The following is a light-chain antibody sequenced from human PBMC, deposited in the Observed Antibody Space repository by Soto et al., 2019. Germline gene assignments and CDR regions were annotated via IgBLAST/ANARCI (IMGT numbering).Light chain of an antibody. CDR1: QTINNN. Sequence: VMTQAPATVSVSPGERATLSCRASQTINNNIAWYQLKDGQVPRLLIYGASTRATDTPARFSGSGSGTEFTLTISRLEPEDFAVYYCHQSGDSPTFGQGTKVDIK. J-gene: IGKJ1*01. CDR2: GAS. CDR3: HQSGDSPT. V-gene: IGKV3-15*01.